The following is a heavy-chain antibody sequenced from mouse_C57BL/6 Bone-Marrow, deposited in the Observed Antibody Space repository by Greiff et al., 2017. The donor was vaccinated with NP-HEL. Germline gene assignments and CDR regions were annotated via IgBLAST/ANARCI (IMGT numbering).Heavy chain of an antibody. D-gene: IGHD2-1*01. Sequence: QVQLQQPGAELVRPGSSVKLSCKASGYTFTSYWMHWVKQRPIQGLEWIGNIDPSDSETLYNQKFKDKATLTVDKSSSTAYMQRRSLTSEDSAVYYCARSGNYPYFDYWGQGTTLTVSS. CDR1: GYTFTSYW. CDR3: ARSGNYPYFDY. J-gene: IGHJ2*01. CDR2: IDPSDSET. V-gene: IGHV1-52*01.